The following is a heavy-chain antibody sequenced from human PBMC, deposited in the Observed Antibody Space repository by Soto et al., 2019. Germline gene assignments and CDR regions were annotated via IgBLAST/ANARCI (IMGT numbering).Heavy chain of an antibody. V-gene: IGHV3-53*02. CDR1: GFTVSSNY. D-gene: IGHD1-26*01. J-gene: IGHJ4*02. CDR2: IYSGGST. Sequence: EVQLVETGGGLIQPGGSLRLSCAASGFTVSSNYMSWVRQAPGKGLEWVSVIYSGGSTYYADSVKGRFTISRDNSKNTLYLQMNSLRAEDTAVYYCARDMRIDSGSFYSDWGQGTLVTVSS. CDR3: ARDMRIDSGSFYSD.